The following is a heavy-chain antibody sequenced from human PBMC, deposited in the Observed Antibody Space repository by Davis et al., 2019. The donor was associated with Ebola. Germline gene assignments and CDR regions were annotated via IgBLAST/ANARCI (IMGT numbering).Heavy chain of an antibody. D-gene: IGHD3-16*02. V-gene: IGHV3-23*01. CDR1: GFTSSSYA. J-gene: IGHJ4*02. CDR3: AKGGSEVRLYYYFDY. CDR2: ISGSGGST. Sequence: GESLKISCAASGFTSSSYALSWVRQAPGKGLEWVSAISGSGGSTYYADSVKGRFTISRDNSKNTLYLQMNSLRAEDTAVYYCAKGGSEVRLYYYFDYWGQGTLVTVSS.